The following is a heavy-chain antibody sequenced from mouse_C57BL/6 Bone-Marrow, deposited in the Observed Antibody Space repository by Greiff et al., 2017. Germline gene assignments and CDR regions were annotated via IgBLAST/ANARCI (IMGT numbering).Heavy chain of an antibody. D-gene: IGHD1-1*01. V-gene: IGHV5-9-1*02. Sequence: EVKVVESGEGLVKPGGSLKLSCAASGFTFSSYAMSWVRQTPEKRLEWVAYISSGGDYIYYADTVKGRFTISRDNARNTLYLQMSSLKSEDTAMYYCTRDWDYGSSYFDYWGQGTTLTVSS. CDR3: TRDWDYGSSYFDY. J-gene: IGHJ2*01. CDR2: ISSGGDYI. CDR1: GFTFSSYA.